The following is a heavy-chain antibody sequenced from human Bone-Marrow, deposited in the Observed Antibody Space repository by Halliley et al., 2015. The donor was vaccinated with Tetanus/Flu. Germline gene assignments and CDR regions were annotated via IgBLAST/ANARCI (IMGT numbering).Heavy chain of an antibody. CDR2: SKK. J-gene: IGHJ4*02. CDR3: GKELSYSITVFGVVRSFPIDY. Sequence: SKKYYGDSVKGRFTISRDNSKNTVYLHMNSLRAEDTAVYYCGKELSYSITVFGVVRSFPIDYLGRGTLVTVSS. V-gene: IGHV3-33*03. D-gene: IGHD3-3*01.